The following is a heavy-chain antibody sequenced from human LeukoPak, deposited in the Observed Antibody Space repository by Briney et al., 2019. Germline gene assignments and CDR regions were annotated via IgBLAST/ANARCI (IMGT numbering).Heavy chain of an antibody. V-gene: IGHV1-69*04. CDR3: ARDVGIAVADYYYYGMDV. J-gene: IGHJ6*02. CDR1: GFTFSSYA. D-gene: IGHD6-19*01. CDR2: IIPILGIA. Sequence: GGSLRLSCAASGFTFSSYAISWVRQAPGQGLEWMGRIIPILGIANYAQKFQGRVTITADKSTSTAYMELSSLRSEDTAVYYCARDVGIAVADYYYYGMDVWGQGTTVTVSS.